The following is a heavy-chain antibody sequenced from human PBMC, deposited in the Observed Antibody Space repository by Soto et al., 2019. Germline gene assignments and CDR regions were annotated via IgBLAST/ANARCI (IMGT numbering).Heavy chain of an antibody. V-gene: IGHV3-15*01. CDR1: GFTFSNAW. D-gene: IGHD3-16*02. J-gene: IGHJ4*02. CDR3: TTDIWRSYRFISFDY. Sequence: EVQLVESGGGLVKPGGSLRLSCAASGFTFSNAWMSWVRQAPGKGLEWVGRIKSKTDGGTTDYAAPVKGRFTISRDDSKNTQYLQINGLKTEDTAVYYCTTDIWRSYRFISFDYWGQGTLVTVSS. CDR2: IKSKTDGGTT.